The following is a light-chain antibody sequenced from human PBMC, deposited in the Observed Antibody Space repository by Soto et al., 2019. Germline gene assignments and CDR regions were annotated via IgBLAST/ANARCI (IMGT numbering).Light chain of an antibody. J-gene: IGLJ1*01. V-gene: IGLV1-44*01. Sequence: QSVLTQPPSASGTPGQRVTISCSGSSSNIGSYTVNWYQQLPGTAPKLLIYTNSQRPSGVPDRFSGSKSGTSASLAISGLQSEDEADYYCAAWDDSLNGLYVFGTGTKVTVL. CDR3: AAWDDSLNGLYV. CDR1: SSNIGSYT. CDR2: TNS.